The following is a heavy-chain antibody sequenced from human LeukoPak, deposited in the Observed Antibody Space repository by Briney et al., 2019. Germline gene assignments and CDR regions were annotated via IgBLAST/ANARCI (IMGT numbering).Heavy chain of an antibody. CDR3: AKGIAARAYVWFDP. CDR2: INSSGGST. D-gene: IGHD6-6*01. V-gene: IGHV3-23*01. J-gene: IGHJ5*02. CDR1: GFTVSSYA. Sequence: PGESLRLSCAASGFTVSSYAMSWVRQAPGKGLEWVSAINSSGGSTYFADTVNGRFTISRDNSKNTLFLQMNSLRAEDTAVYYCAKGIAARAYVWFDPWGQGTLVTISS.